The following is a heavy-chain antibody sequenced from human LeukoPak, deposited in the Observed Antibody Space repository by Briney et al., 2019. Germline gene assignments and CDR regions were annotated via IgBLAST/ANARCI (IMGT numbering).Heavy chain of an antibody. V-gene: IGHV3-30-3*01. J-gene: IGHJ4*02. CDR3: ARTSNYDILTGPFDY. CDR1: GFTFSSYA. Sequence: GGSLRLSCAASGFTFSSYAMHWVRQAPGKGLEWMAVISYDGSNKYYADSVKGRFTISRDNSKNTLYLQMNSLRAEDTAVYYCARTSNYDILTGPFDYWGQGTLVTVSS. D-gene: IGHD3-9*01. CDR2: ISYDGSNK.